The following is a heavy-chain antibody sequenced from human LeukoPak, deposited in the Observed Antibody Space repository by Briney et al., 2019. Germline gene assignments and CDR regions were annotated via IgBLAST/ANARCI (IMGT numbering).Heavy chain of an antibody. J-gene: IGHJ4*02. Sequence: SETLSLTCTVSGGSISSSSYYWDWIRQPPGKGPEWIGSIYYSGSTYYNPSLKRRVTISVDTSKNQFSLKLSSVTAADTAVYYCARGPRDGYNTYYFDYWGQGTLVTVSS. CDR2: IYYSGST. D-gene: IGHD5-24*01. CDR3: ARGPRDGYNTYYFDY. V-gene: IGHV4-39*07. CDR1: GGSISSSSYY.